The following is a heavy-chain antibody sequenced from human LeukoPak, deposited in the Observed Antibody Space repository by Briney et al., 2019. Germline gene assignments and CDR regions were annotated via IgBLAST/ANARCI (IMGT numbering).Heavy chain of an antibody. CDR3: AREDTYGYGNDY. Sequence: GGSLRLSCAASGFIFSSYSMNWVRQAPGKGLEWVSSISSYSGSIYYADSVKGRFIISRDNAKNSLYLQMNSLRAEDTAVYYCAREDTYGYGNDYWGQGTLVTVSS. CDR2: ISSYSGSI. V-gene: IGHV3-21*01. D-gene: IGHD5-18*01. J-gene: IGHJ4*02. CDR1: GFIFSSYS.